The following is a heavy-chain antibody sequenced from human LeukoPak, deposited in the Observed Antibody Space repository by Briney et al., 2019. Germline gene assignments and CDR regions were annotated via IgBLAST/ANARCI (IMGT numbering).Heavy chain of an antibody. J-gene: IGHJ4*02. D-gene: IGHD3-16*02. CDR2: IYYSGST. CDR3: ARGLYDYVWGSYRN. CDR1: GGSISSGY. Sequence: SETLSLTCTVSGGSISSGYWSWIRQPPGKGLEWIGYIYYSGSTNYNPSLNSRVTISVDTSKNQFSLKLTSVTAADTAVYYCARGLYDYVWGSYRNWGQGTLVTVSS. V-gene: IGHV4-59*01.